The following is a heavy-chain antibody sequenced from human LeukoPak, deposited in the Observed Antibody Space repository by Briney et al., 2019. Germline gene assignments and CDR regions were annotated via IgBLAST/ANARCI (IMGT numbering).Heavy chain of an antibody. Sequence: SETLSLTCTVSGGSISSYYWSWIRQPAGKGLEWIGRIYTSGSTNYNPSLKSRVTMSVDTSKNQFSLKLSSVTAADTAVYYCAGGRRSSSWCNWFDPWGQGTLVTVSS. CDR3: AGGRRSSSWCNWFDP. CDR2: IYTSGST. D-gene: IGHD6-13*01. V-gene: IGHV4-4*07. J-gene: IGHJ5*02. CDR1: GGSISSYY.